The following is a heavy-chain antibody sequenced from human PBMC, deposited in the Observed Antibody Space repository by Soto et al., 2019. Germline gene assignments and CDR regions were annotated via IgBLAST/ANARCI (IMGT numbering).Heavy chain of an antibody. V-gene: IGHV1-24*01. CDR1: GYTLTELS. J-gene: IGHJ5*02. CDR3: ATDLKGRLVTPSRRGWFDP. D-gene: IGHD3-9*01. CDR2: FDPEDGET. Sequence: ASVKVSCKVSGYTLTELSMHWVRQAPGKGLEWMGGFDPEDGETIYAQKFQGRVTMTEDTSTDTAYMELSSLRSEDTAVYYCATDLKGRLVTPSRRGWFDPWGQGTLVTVSS.